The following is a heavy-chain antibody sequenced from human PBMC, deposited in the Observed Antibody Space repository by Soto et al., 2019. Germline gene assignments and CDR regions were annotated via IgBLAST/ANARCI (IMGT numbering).Heavy chain of an antibody. CDR3: AIHEYDPIRYYYHVSAF. D-gene: IGHD1-1*01. CDR2: ISSSSSYI. J-gene: IGHJ6*02. Sequence: GLEWVSSISSSSSYIYYADSVKGRFTISRDNAKNPLYLQMNSLRAEDTAVYYCAIHEYDPIRYYYHVSAFRGHRTTVPV. V-gene: IGHV3-21*01.